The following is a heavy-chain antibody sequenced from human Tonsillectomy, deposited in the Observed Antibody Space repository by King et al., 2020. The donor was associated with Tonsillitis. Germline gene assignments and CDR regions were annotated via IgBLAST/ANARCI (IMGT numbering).Heavy chain of an antibody. CDR1: GGSISSSSYY. CDR3: ARQGYDYLWGLLFHPFDY. Sequence: QLQESGPGLVKPSETLSLTCTVSGGSISSSSYYWGWIRQPPGKGLDWIGSIYYSGSTYYNPSLKSRVTIFVDTSKNQFSLKLSSVTAADTAVYYCARQGYDYLWGLLFHPFDYWGQGTLVTVSS. CDR2: IYYSGST. D-gene: IGHD3-16*01. J-gene: IGHJ4*02. V-gene: IGHV4-39*01.